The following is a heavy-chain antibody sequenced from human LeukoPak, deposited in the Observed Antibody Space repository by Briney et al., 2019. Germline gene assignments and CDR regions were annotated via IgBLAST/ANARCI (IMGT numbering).Heavy chain of an antibody. D-gene: IGHD5-12*01. CDR2: ILDTGNT. CDR1: GYSISSDDY. V-gene: IGHV4-38-2*02. Sequence: PSETLSLTCSASGYSISSDDYWCWIRQPPGKGLEGVGIILDTGNTYYNPSLKSRFTISVDTSKNQFSLKLSSVTAADTAVYYCARVWGSPLVEIVATISRIGWFDPWGQGTLVTVSS. CDR3: ARVWGSPLVEIVATISRIGWFDP. J-gene: IGHJ5*02.